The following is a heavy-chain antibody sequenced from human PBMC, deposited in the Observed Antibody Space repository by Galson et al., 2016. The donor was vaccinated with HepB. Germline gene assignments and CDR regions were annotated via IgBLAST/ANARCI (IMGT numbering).Heavy chain of an antibody. V-gene: IGHV4-39*01. CDR1: GGSISSTEYY. J-gene: IGHJ6*03. Sequence: SETLSLTCSVSGGSISSTEYYWGWIRRPPGRGLEWIGSIYRSEGTYYNPSLKSRVTISVDTPKNQFSLRLDSVTAADTGLYYCATGIVVAGKYYYHYMDVWGKGTTVTVSS. CDR2: IYRSEGT. CDR3: ATGIVVAGKYYYHYMDV. D-gene: IGHD6-19*01.